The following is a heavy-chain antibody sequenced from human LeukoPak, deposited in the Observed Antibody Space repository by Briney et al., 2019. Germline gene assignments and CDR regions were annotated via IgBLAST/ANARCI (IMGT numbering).Heavy chain of an antibody. CDR1: GGSISSYY. V-gene: IGHV4-4*07. Sequence: PSETLSLTCTVSGGSISSYYWSWIRQPAGKGLEWIGRIYTSGSTNYNPSLKSRVTISVDTSKNQFSLKLSSVTAADTAVYYCARTSSGYRARLMNYWGQGTLVTVSS. CDR3: ARTSSGYRARLMNY. CDR2: IYTSGST. J-gene: IGHJ4*02. D-gene: IGHD3-22*01.